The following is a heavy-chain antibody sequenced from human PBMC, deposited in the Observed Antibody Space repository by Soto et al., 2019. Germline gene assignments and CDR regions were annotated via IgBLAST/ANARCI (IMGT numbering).Heavy chain of an antibody. Sequence: GGSLRLSCAASGFTFSSYAMSWVRQAPGKGLEWVSAISGSGGSTYYADSVKGRFTISRDNSKNTLYLQMNSLRAEDTAVYYCAKDFYNCNYHEEYYFDYWGQGTLVTVSS. CDR2: ISGSGGST. CDR1: GFTFSSYA. CDR3: AKDFYNCNYHEEYYFDY. J-gene: IGHJ4*02. D-gene: IGHD1-7*01. V-gene: IGHV3-23*01.